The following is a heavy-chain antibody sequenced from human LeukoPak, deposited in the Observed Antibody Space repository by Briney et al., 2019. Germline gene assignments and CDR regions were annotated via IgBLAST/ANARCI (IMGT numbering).Heavy chain of an antibody. Sequence: GGSLRLSCAASGLTVSSNYMSWVRQAPGKGLEWVSVLYSGGSTYYADSVKGRFTISRDNSKNTLYLQMNSLRAEDTAVYYCAKDLYYYYDSSGYHAPGAFDIWGEGTMVTVSS. V-gene: IGHV3-53*01. J-gene: IGHJ3*02. CDR1: GLTVSSNY. CDR3: AKDLYYYYDSSGYHAPGAFDI. D-gene: IGHD3-22*01. CDR2: LYSGGST.